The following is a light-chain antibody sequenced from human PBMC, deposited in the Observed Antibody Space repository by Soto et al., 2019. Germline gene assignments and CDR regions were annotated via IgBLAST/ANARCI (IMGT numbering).Light chain of an antibody. J-gene: IGKJ1*01. CDR2: GAS. Sequence: EIVMTQSPATLSVSPGERATLSCRASQSVSSNLAWYQQKPGQAPRLLIYGASTRATGIPARFSGSGSVTEFTITISSLQSEDFAVYYCQQYNNWPGTFGQGTKVEIK. CDR1: QSVSSN. CDR3: QQYNNWPGT. V-gene: IGKV3-15*01.